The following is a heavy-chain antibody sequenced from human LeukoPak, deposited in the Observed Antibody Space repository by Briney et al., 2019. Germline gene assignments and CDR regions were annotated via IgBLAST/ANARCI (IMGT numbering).Heavy chain of an antibody. Sequence: ASVKVSCKASGYTFTSYDINWVRQATGQGLEWMGWMNPNSGNTGYAQKFQGRVTMTRNTSISTAYMELSSLRSEDTAVYYCATESDSSGHPFDYWGQGTLVTVSS. CDR3: ATESDSSGHPFDY. D-gene: IGHD3-22*01. J-gene: IGHJ4*02. V-gene: IGHV1-8*01. CDR2: MNPNSGNT. CDR1: GYTFTSYD.